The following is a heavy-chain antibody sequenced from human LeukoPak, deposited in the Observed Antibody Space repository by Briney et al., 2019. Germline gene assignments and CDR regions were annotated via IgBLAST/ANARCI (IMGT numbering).Heavy chain of an antibody. J-gene: IGHJ4*02. V-gene: IGHV1-18*01. CDR3: ARDAGRITMIVVVSYFDY. Sequence: GASVKASCKASGYTFTSYGISWVRQAPGQGLEWMGWISAYNGNTNYAQKLQGRVTMTTDSSTSTAYMELRSLRSDDTAVYYCARDAGRITMIVVVSYFDYWGQGTLVTVSS. CDR2: ISAYNGNT. D-gene: IGHD3-22*01. CDR1: GYTFTSYG.